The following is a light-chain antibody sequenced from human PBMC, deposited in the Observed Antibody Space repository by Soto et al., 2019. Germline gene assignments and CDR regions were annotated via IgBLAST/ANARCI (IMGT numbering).Light chain of an antibody. CDR3: HQYNNLWT. CDR1: QSVSSR. J-gene: IGKJ1*01. V-gene: IGKV3-15*01. Sequence: EILLTQSPVTLSVSPGERVTLSCRASQSVSSRLAWYQQKPGQSPRLLIYGASTRATGIPARFSGSGSGTEFTLTISSLQSEDFGVYYCHQYNNLWTFGQGTKVDIK. CDR2: GAS.